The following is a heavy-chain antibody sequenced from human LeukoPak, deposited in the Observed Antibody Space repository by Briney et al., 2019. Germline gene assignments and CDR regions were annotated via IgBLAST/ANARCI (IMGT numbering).Heavy chain of an antibody. CDR2: IYSGGST. CDR3: ARDYPDRLRPHYDFWSGYYIPDAFDI. CDR1: GFTVSSNY. J-gene: IGHJ3*02. V-gene: IGHV3-53*04. D-gene: IGHD3-3*01. Sequence: GGSLRLSCAASGFTVSSNYMSWVRQAPGKGLEWVSVIYSGGSTYYADSVKGRFTISRHNSKNTLYLQMNSLRSDDTAVYYCARDYPDRLRPHYDFWSGYYIPDAFDIWGQGTMVTVSS.